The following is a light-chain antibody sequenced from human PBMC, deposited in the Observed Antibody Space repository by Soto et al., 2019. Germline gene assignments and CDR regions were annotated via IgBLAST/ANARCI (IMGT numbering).Light chain of an antibody. CDR3: QQYGSSPLT. CDR1: QSIGSSH. CDR2: GAS. J-gene: IGKJ4*01. Sequence: EMVLTQSPGTLSLSPGERATISCRASQSIGSSHLAWHQQKPGQAPRLLIYGASSRATGIPDRFSGSGSGTDFTLTISRLEPEHFAVYYCQQYGSSPLTFGGGTKVEIK. V-gene: IGKV3-20*01.